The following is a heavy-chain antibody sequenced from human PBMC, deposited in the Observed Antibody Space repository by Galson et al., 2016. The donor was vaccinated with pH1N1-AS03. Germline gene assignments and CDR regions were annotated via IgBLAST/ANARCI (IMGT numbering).Heavy chain of an antibody. CDR3: AKDRVYDDSQGVFDY. CDR2: VVTSGDT. CDR1: GFRLTSIA. Sequence: SLRLSCAASGFRLTSIAMTWVRQAPGKGLEWVSGVVTSGDTYFADSVKGRFSISRDDSKNTMYLQMDSLGVEDTAIYYCAKDRVYDDSQGVFDYWGQGNPVTVSS. D-gene: IGHD5/OR15-5a*01. V-gene: IGHV3-23*01. J-gene: IGHJ4*02.